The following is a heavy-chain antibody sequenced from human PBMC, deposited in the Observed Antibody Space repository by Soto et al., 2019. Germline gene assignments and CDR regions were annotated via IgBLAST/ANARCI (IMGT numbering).Heavy chain of an antibody. Sequence: VQLVESGGGVVQPGRSLRLSCAASGFTFSSYGMHWVRQAPGKGLEWVAVIWYDGSNKYYADSVKGRFTISRDNSKNTLYLQMNSLRAEDTAVYYCARGGDIVLMVYSDAFDYWGQGTLVTVSS. J-gene: IGHJ4*02. V-gene: IGHV3-33*01. D-gene: IGHD2-8*01. CDR3: ARGGDIVLMVYSDAFDY. CDR1: GFTFSSYG. CDR2: IWYDGSNK.